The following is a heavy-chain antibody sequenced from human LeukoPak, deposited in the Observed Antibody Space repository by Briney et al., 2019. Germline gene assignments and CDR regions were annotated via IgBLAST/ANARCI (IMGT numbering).Heavy chain of an antibody. CDR3: ARGGFTYSSSWYGHY. CDR1: GYTFISYD. J-gene: IGHJ4*02. V-gene: IGHV1-8*01. Sequence: GASVKVSCKASGYTFISYDINWVRQATGQGLEWMGWMNPNSGNTGYAQKFQGRVTITRNTSISTAYMELSSLRSEDTAVYYCARGGFTYSSSWYGHYWGQGTLVTVSS. CDR2: MNPNSGNT. D-gene: IGHD6-13*01.